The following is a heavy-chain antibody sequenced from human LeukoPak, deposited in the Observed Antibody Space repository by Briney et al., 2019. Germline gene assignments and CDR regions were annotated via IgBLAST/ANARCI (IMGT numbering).Heavy chain of an antibody. Sequence: PSETLSLTCTVSGGSISSGSYYWSWIRQPAGKGLEWIGRIYTSGSTNYNPSLKSRVTISVDTSKNQFSLKLSSVTAADTAVYYCARDGGRFLGPATFDIWGQGTMVTVSS. CDR2: IYTSGST. V-gene: IGHV4-61*02. D-gene: IGHD3-3*01. J-gene: IGHJ3*02. CDR3: ARDGGRFLGPATFDI. CDR1: GGSISSGSYY.